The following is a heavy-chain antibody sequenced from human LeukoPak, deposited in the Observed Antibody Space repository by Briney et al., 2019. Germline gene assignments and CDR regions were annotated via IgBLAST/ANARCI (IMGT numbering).Heavy chain of an antibody. V-gene: IGHV3-23*01. CDR2: ITGGGDST. D-gene: IGHD3-10*01. J-gene: IGHJ3*02. CDR3: AKLLWFGDLGGGPFDI. CDR1: GFTFRFYA. Sequence: GGSLRLSCAASGFTFRFYAMNWVRQAPGKGLEWVSAITGGGDSTYYADSVKGRFSISRDNSKNTLYHQMDSLRAEDTAVYYCAKLLWFGDLGGGPFDIWGQGTMVTVSS.